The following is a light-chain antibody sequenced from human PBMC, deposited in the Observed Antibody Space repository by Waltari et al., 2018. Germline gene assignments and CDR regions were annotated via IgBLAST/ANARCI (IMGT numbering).Light chain of an antibody. Sequence: DIVLTQSPAILSLSPGERASLSCRASQSVSNYLAWYQQKPGQATTLLIYDTSNRATGIPARFSGSGFGTDFTLTISNLEPEDFAIYYCQQRRSWPLTFGGGTKVEIK. CDR1: QSVSNY. CDR2: DTS. CDR3: QQRRSWPLT. J-gene: IGKJ4*01. V-gene: IGKV3-11*01.